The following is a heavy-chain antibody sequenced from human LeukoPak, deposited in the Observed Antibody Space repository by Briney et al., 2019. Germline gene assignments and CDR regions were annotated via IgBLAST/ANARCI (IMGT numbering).Heavy chain of an antibody. V-gene: IGHV4-39*07. D-gene: IGHD6-13*01. CDR1: GGSISSSSYY. CDR3: ARDRSSSWIPGEYNWFDP. CDR2: IYYSGST. J-gene: IGHJ5*02. Sequence: SETLSLTCTVSGGSISSSSYYWGWIRQPPGKGLEWIGSIYYSGSTYYNPSLKSRVIISVDTSKNQFSLKLSSVTAADTAVYYCARDRSSSWIPGEYNWFDPWGQGTLVTVSS.